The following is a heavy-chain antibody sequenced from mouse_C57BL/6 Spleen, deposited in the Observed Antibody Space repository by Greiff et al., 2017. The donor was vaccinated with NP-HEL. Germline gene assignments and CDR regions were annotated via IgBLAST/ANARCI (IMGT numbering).Heavy chain of an antibody. CDR1: GYSITSGYY. V-gene: IGHV3-6*01. D-gene: IGHD2-4*01. Sequence: EVKLQESGPGLVKPSQSLSLSCSVSGYSITSGYYWNWIRQFPGNKLEWMGYISYDGSNNYNPSLKNRISITRDTSKNQFFLKFNSVTTEDTATYYCARGGYDYDVYAMDYWGQGTSVTVSS. CDR2: ISYDGSN. CDR3: ARGGYDYDVYAMDY. J-gene: IGHJ4*01.